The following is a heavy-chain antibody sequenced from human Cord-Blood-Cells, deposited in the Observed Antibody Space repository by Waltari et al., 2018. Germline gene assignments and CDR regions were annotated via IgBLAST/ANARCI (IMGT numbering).Heavy chain of an antibody. CDR3: ARGVPMVRGVTDAFDI. Sequence: QVQLQQWGAGLLKPSATLSLTCAVYGASFSRSYLSWLLQPPGKGLEWIGEINHSGSTNYNPSLKSRVTISVDTSKNQFSLKLSSVTAADTAVYYCARGVPMVRGVTDAFDIWGQGTMVTDSS. CDR1: GASFSRSY. CDR2: INHSGST. V-gene: IGHV4-34*01. J-gene: IGHJ3*02. D-gene: IGHD3-10*01.